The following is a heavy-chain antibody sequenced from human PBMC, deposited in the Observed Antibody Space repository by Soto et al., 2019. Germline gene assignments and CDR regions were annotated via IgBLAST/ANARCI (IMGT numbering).Heavy chain of an antibody. CDR2: LHSGGDT. J-gene: IGHJ6*02. V-gene: IGHV3-53*04. CDR3: ARDGPYYYASRMDV. CDR1: GIPVSSNY. Sequence: EVQLVESGGGLVQPGGSLRLSCAASGIPVSSNYMTWVRQAPGKGLAWVSVLHSGGDTYYANSVKGRFTISRHDSTNTLFLQMNSLTPEDTAVYYCARDGPYYYASRMDVRGQGTTVTVSS. D-gene: IGHD3-10*01.